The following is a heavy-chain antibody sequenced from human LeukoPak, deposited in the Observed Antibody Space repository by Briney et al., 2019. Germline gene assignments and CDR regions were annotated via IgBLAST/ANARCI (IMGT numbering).Heavy chain of an antibody. Sequence: SETLSLTCAVSGGSISSSNWWSWVRQPPGEGLEWIGEIYHSGSTNYNPSLKSRVTISVDKSKNQFSLKLSSVTAADTAVYYCARDLLSGYDRGDAFDIWGQGTMVTVSS. D-gene: IGHD5-12*01. CDR3: ARDLLSGYDRGDAFDI. CDR1: GGSISSSNW. V-gene: IGHV4-4*02. CDR2: IYHSGST. J-gene: IGHJ3*02.